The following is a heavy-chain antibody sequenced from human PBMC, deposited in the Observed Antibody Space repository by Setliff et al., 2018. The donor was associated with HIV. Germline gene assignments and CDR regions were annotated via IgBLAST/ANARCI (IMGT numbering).Heavy chain of an antibody. J-gene: IGHJ4*02. Sequence: SETLSLTCAVYGGSFSGYYWSWIRQPPGKGLEWIGEITHSGSTNYNPSRKGRVTISVDTSKNQFPLKLSSVTAADTAVYYCARLTTTYYYDSSAYYHPVWGQGTLVTVSS. CDR3: ARLTTTYYYDSSAYYHPV. CDR1: GGSFSGYY. V-gene: IGHV4-34*01. D-gene: IGHD3-22*01. CDR2: ITHSGST.